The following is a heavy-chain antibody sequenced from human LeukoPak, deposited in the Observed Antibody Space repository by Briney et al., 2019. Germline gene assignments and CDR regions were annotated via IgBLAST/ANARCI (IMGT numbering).Heavy chain of an antibody. V-gene: IGHV3-23*01. J-gene: IGHJ6*03. CDR2: ISGSGGST. D-gene: IGHD6-19*01. CDR1: GFTFSSYG. CDR3: AKYSGGWYVDGDYYYYMDV. Sequence: GGSLRLSCAASGFTFSSYGMSWVRQAPGKGLEWVSAISGSGGSTYYADSVKGRFTISRDNSKNTLYLQMNSLRAEDTAVYYCAKYSGGWYVDGDYYYYMDVWGKGTTVTVSS.